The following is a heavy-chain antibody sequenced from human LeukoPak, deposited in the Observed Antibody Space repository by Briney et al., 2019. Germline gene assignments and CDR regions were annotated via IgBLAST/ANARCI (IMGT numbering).Heavy chain of an antibody. CDR2: INPHSGGT. CDR1: GYTITGFY. Sequence: GASLKVSSKASGYTITGFYMHWVRQAPGQGLEWMGWINPHSGGTNYAQKFQGRVTMTRDTSISTAYMELSRLRSDDTAVYYCARSRGADSGYDYDPYYYYGMDVWGQGTTVTVSS. CDR3: ARSRGADSGYDYDPYYYYGMDV. V-gene: IGHV1-2*02. D-gene: IGHD5-12*01. J-gene: IGHJ6*02.